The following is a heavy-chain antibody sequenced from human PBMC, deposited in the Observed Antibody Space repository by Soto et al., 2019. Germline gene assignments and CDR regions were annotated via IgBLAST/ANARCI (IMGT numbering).Heavy chain of an antibody. CDR1: GGTFSTYA. CDR3: AIDLEPRRIYWQPDYGLDV. Sequence: QVQLVQSGAEVKKPGSSVKVSCKASGGTFSTYAIIWVRQAPGQGLEWMGGIVPISDTTDYAQKFQGRVTITADESTTTTYMELSSLKSDDTAVYYCAIDLEPRRIYWQPDYGLDVWGQGTTVIVSS. J-gene: IGHJ6*02. V-gene: IGHV1-69*01. D-gene: IGHD5-12*01. CDR2: IVPISDTT.